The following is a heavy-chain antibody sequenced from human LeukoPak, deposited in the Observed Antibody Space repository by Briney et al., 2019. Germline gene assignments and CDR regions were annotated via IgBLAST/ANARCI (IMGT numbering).Heavy chain of an antibody. V-gene: IGHV3-33*08. Sequence: GGSLRLSCATSGFIFSIYTKNWARHASGKGQEGVALIWYDGSNKYYTDSVKGRFTISRDNSKNPLYLQMNSLRAEDTAVYYCAREMGLNIVATFGYWGQGTVVSVSS. D-gene: IGHD5-12*01. CDR2: IWYDGSNK. J-gene: IGHJ4*02. CDR1: GFIFSIYT. CDR3: AREMGLNIVATFGY.